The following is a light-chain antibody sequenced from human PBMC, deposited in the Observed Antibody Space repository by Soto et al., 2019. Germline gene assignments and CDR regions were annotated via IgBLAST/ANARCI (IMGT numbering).Light chain of an antibody. J-gene: IGLJ2*01. CDR1: RDDIGAYDY. CDR2: EVT. Sequence: QSVLTQPASVSGSPGQSITISCAGTRDDIGAYDYASWYQQHPGNAPKLLVYEVTNRPSGVSDRFSGSKSGNTASLTISGLQAEDEADYYCNSYKNSSAVVFGGGTKVTVL. V-gene: IGLV2-14*01. CDR3: NSYKNSSAVV.